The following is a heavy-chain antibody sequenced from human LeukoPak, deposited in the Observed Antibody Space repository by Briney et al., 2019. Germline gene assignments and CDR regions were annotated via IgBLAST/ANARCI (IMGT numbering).Heavy chain of an antibody. D-gene: IGHD3-10*01. Sequence: GGSLRLSCVASGFSFSYAWMSWVRQAPGKGLQWVGHIRSETDGATTDYAAAVQGRFAISRDDSKKMLYLEMNSLTTEDTAVYFCTTHLNQRLKWFGNPLDHWGRGTPVTVSS. CDR1: GFSFSYAW. CDR3: TTHLNQRLKWFGNPLDH. J-gene: IGHJ4*02. V-gene: IGHV3-15*01. CDR2: IRSETDGATT.